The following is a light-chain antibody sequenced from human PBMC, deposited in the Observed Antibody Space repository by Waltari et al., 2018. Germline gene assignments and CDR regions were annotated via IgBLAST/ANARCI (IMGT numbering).Light chain of an antibody. Sequence: DIQMTQSPSTLSASVGDRVTITCRASPSISRWLAWYQQKPGKAPKLLIYKASTLQSGVPSRFSGSGSGTEFTLTISSLQPDDFATYYCQQYNTHRTFGQGTKVEIK. J-gene: IGKJ1*01. CDR1: PSISRW. V-gene: IGKV1-5*03. CDR3: QQYNTHRT. CDR2: KAS.